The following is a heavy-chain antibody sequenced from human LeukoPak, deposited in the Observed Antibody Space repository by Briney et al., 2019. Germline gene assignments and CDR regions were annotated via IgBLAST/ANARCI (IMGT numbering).Heavy chain of an antibody. D-gene: IGHD3-3*01. CDR1: GFTFSSYG. V-gene: IGHV3-33*03. CDR3: VKDRDFWSGLDV. Sequence: GGSLRLSCAASGFTFSSYGMHWVRQAPGKGLEWVAVIWYDGSNKYYADSVKGRFTTSRDNAKNSLYLQMNSLRAEDTALYYCVKDRDFWSGLDVWGQGTTVTVSS. J-gene: IGHJ6*02. CDR2: IWYDGSNK.